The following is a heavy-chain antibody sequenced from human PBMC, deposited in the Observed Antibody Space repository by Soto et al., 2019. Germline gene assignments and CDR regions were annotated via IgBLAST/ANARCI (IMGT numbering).Heavy chain of an antibody. Sequence: EVQLLESGGGLVQPGGSLRLSCAASGFTFSNYAMSWVRQAPGKGLEWVSAISGSGGTTYYADSVKGRFTISRDNSKNTLYLQKNRLRAEDTAVNYCAKNRHDFWGWYYSPRQVGGVWFDPWGQGTLVTVPS. CDR1: GFTFSNYA. V-gene: IGHV3-23*01. D-gene: IGHD3-3*01. CDR2: ISGSGGTT. J-gene: IGHJ5*02. CDR3: AKNRHDFWGWYYSPRQVGGVWFDP.